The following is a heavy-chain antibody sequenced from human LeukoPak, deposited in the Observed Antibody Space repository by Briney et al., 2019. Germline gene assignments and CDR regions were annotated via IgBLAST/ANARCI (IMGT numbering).Heavy chain of an antibody. Sequence: SETLSLTCTVSGGSISSHYWSWIRQPPGKGLEWIGYIYYSGSTNYNPSLKSRVTMSIDTSKNQFSLRLRSVTAADTAVYYCTCPDFGSGSYHGSWGQGTLVTVSS. CDR1: GGSISSHY. D-gene: IGHD3-10*01. J-gene: IGHJ4*02. V-gene: IGHV4-59*08. CDR3: TCPDFGSGSYHGS. CDR2: IYYSGST.